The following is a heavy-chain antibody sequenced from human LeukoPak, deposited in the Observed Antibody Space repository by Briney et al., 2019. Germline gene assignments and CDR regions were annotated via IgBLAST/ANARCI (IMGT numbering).Heavy chain of an antibody. CDR3: ARSYSGYDAVDY. V-gene: IGHV4-34*01. CDR2: INHSGTT. CDR1: GGSFSGYY. D-gene: IGHD5-12*01. Sequence: SETLSLTCAVYGGSFSGYYWSWIRQPPGKGLEWIGEINHSGTTNYNPSLKSRVTISVDTSKNQFSLKLSPVTAADTAVYYCARSYSGYDAVDYWGQGTLVTVS. J-gene: IGHJ4*02.